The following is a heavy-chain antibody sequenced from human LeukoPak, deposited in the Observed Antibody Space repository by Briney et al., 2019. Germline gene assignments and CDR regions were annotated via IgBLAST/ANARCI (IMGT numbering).Heavy chain of an antibody. CDR1: GFTLSSNY. V-gene: IGHV3-53*01. CDR2: ICSGGST. J-gene: IGHJ4*02. CDR3: AREDYYDSSGFDY. D-gene: IGHD3-22*01. Sequence: PGGSLRLSCAPSGFTLSSNYMSWVRQAPGKGLEWVSVICSGGSTYYADSVKGRFTISRDNSKNTLYLQMNSLRAEDTAVYYCAREDYYDSSGFDYWGQGTLVTVSS.